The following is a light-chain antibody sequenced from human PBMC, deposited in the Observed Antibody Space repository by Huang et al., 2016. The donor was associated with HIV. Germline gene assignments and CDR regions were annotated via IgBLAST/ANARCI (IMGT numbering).Light chain of an antibody. CDR1: QSVRGSS. J-gene: IGKJ4*01. CDR3: QQYGSSPLT. Sequence: IVLTQSPGTLSLSPGERATLSCRASQSVRGSSLAWYQQKPGQSPRLLIFGASNRATAIPDRFSGSGSATDFTLTISRLEPEDFAVYYCQQYGSSPLTFGGGTKVEIK. CDR2: GAS. V-gene: IGKV3-20*01.